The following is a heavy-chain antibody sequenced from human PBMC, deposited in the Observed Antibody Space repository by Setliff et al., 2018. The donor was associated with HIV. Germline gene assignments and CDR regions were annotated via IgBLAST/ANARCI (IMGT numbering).Heavy chain of an antibody. CDR1: EFTFSSYA. D-gene: IGHD2-2*01. Sequence: GGSLRLSCTASEFTFSSYAMHWVRQAPGKGLEWVAVISYDGSNKYYADSVKGRFTISRDNSKNTLYLQMNSLRAEDTAVYYCARCSTASAHSVSWFDPWGQGTLVTVSS. J-gene: IGHJ5*02. CDR2: ISYDGSNK. V-gene: IGHV3-30*04. CDR3: ARCSTASAHSVSWFDP.